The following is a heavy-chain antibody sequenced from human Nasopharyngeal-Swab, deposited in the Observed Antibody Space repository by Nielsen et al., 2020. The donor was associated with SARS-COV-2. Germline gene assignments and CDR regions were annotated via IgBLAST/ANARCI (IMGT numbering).Heavy chain of an antibody. CDR1: GFSFSNYG. CDR2: IRYDGFNQ. CDR3: AKDHKMDSGGGVGYMDV. D-gene: IGHD3-16*01. J-gene: IGHJ6*03. Sequence: GESLKISCAASGFSFSNYGMHWVRQAPGEGLEWVAFIRYDGFNQHYVDSVKGRFTISRDSFKNTLYLQLNSLRAEDTAVYYCAKDHKMDSGGGVGYMDVWGKGTTVTVSS. V-gene: IGHV3-30*02.